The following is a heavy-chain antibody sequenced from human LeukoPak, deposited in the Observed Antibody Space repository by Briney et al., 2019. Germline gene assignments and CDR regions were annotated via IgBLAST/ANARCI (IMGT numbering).Heavy chain of an antibody. CDR2: IQYDGSKK. CDR1: GFAFSSNG. CDR3: AKDIGSYYDY. Sequence: GGSLRLSCAASGFAFSSNGMRWVRQAPGKGLEWVTFIQYDGSKKYYADSVKGRFTISRDNSKNTLYLEMNSLRAEDTAVYYCAKDIGSYYDYWGQGILVTVSS. J-gene: IGHJ4*02. V-gene: IGHV3-30*02. D-gene: IGHD3-10*01.